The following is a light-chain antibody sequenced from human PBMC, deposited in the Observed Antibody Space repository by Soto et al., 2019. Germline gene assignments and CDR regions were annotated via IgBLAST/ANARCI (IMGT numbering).Light chain of an antibody. Sequence: DIQMTQSPYTLSASVGYIVTITCRARQGISTWLAWYQQKPGTAPKLLIYDASSLESGVPSRFSGSGSGTEFTLTISSLQPDDYATYYCQQYSSYSRTFGQGTKVDIK. CDR2: DAS. CDR1: QGISTW. V-gene: IGKV1-5*01. CDR3: QQYSSYSRT. J-gene: IGKJ1*01.